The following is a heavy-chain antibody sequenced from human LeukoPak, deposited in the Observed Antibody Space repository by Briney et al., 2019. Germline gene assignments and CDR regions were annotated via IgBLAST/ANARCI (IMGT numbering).Heavy chain of an antibody. CDR1: GFTFSTYA. J-gene: IGHJ4*02. D-gene: IGHD2-21*02. CDR2: ISGSGGST. Sequence: GGSLRLSCAASGFTFSTYAMSWVRQAPGKGLEWVSTISGSGGSTYYADSVTGRFTISRDNSKNTLYLQMNSLRAEATAVYYCAKVGELAYCGGDCYRGFDFWGQGTLVTVSS. CDR3: AKVGELAYCGGDCYRGFDF. V-gene: IGHV3-23*01.